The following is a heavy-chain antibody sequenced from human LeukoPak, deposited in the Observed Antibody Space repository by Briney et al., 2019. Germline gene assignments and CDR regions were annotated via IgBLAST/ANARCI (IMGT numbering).Heavy chain of an antibody. CDR2: ISYTGHTQ. CDR1: GFTFSNYG. V-gene: IGHV3-30*18. D-gene: IGHD2-2*01. Sequence: GGSLRLSCAASGFTFSNYGMHWVRQAPGKGLEWVAVISYTGHTQYYLDSVKGRFTISRDNSKNTLYLQMNGLRAEDTAVYYCVKGYCSSTSCEGVVFDIWGQGTMVTVSS. CDR3: VKGYCSSTSCEGVVFDI. J-gene: IGHJ3*02.